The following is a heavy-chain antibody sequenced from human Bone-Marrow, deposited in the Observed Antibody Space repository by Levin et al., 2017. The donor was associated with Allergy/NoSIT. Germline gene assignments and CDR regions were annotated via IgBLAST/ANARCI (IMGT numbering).Heavy chain of an antibody. V-gene: IGHV1-69*02. Sequence: VASVKVSCKASGGTFNSHTIAWVRQAPGQGLEWIGRIIPLIGVAKYALTFQGRVTITADTGTDTAYIEINSLRSDDTAVYYCARRGVGATYHFDFWGQGTLVTVSS. CDR1: GGTFNSHT. CDR2: IIPLIGVA. CDR3: ARRGVGATYHFDF. D-gene: IGHD1-26*01. J-gene: IGHJ4*02.